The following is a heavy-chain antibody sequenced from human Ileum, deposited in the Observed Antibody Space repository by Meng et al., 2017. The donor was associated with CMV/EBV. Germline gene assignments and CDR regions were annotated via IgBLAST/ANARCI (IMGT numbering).Heavy chain of an antibody. V-gene: IGHV3-30-3*01. J-gene: IGHJ4*02. D-gene: IGHD2-2*01. CDR3: ARDRGGLGYCSSTSCYLGFDY. CDR2: ISYDGNNK. CDR1: GFTFSRYA. Sequence: GGSLRLSCAASGFTFSRYALHWVRQAPGKGLEWVAVISYDGNNKYYADSVKGRFTISRDNSKNTLYLQMNSLRAEDTAVYYCARDRGGLGYCSSTSCYLGFDYWGQGTLVT.